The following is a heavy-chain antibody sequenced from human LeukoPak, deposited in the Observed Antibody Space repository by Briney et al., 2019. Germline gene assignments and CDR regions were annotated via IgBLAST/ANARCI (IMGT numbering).Heavy chain of an antibody. V-gene: IGHV4-34*01. CDR2: INHSGST. D-gene: IGHD1-26*01. CDR1: GGFLSTYH. CDR3: ARVSARGRNYFDY. J-gene: IGHJ4*02. Sequence: SETLSLTCTVRGGFLSTYHWSWIRQPPGKGLEWIGEINHSGSTNYNSSLKSRVTISVDKSKNQFSLKLSSVTAADTAVYYCARVSARGRNYFDYWGQGTLVTVSS.